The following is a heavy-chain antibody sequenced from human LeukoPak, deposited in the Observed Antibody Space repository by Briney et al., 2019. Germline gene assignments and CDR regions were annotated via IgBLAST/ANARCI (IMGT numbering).Heavy chain of an antibody. CDR3: ARGWVYYDSSGYYYYYYMDV. CDR2: TYYRSKWYN. D-gene: IGHD3-22*01. Sequence: SQTLSLTCAISGDSVSSNSAAWNWIRQSPSRGLERLGRTYYRSKWYNDYAVSVKSRITINPDTSKNQFSLQLNSVTPEDTAVYYCARGWVYYDSSGYYYYYYMDVWGKGTTVTVSS. V-gene: IGHV6-1*01. CDR1: GDSVSSNSAA. J-gene: IGHJ6*03.